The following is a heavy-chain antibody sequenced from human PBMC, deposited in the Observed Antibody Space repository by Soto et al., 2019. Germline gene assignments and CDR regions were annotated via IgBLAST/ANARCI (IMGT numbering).Heavy chain of an antibody. CDR1: GYTFTGYY. Sequence: ASVKVSCKASGYTFTGYYMHWVRQAPGQGLEWMGWINPNSGGTNYAQKFQGWVTMTRDTSISTAYMELSRLRSDDTAVYYCARNIAPESGNYDFWSGPIGEWGQGTLVTVSS. J-gene: IGHJ4*02. CDR3: ARNIAPESGNYDFWSGPIGE. V-gene: IGHV1-2*04. CDR2: INPNSGGT. D-gene: IGHD3-3*01.